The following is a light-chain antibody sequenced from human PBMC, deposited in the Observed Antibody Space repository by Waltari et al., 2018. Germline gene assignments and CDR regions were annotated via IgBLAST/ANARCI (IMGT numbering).Light chain of an antibody. V-gene: IGKV1-33*01. J-gene: IGKJ2*01. CDR2: DAS. Sequence: IQMTQSPSSLSASVGDRVTMTCQSSQDISNYLNWYQQKPGKAPKLLIYDASNLETGVPSRFSGSGYGTDFTFTISSLQPEDIATYYCQQYDDFPYTFGQGTKLEIK. CDR1: QDISNY. CDR3: QQYDDFPYT.